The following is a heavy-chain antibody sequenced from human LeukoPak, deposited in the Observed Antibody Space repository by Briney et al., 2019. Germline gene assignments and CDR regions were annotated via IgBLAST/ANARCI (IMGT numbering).Heavy chain of an antibody. CDR2: INHSGST. Sequence: SETLSLTCAVYGGSFSGYYWSWIRQPPGKGLEWIGEINHSGSTNYNPSLKSRVTISVDTSKNQFSLKLSSVTAADTAVYYCARVDDYVWGSYRYSPHFDYWGQGTLVTVSS. CDR3: ARVDDYVWGSYRYSPHFDY. CDR1: GGSFSGYY. D-gene: IGHD3-16*02. J-gene: IGHJ4*02. V-gene: IGHV4-34*01.